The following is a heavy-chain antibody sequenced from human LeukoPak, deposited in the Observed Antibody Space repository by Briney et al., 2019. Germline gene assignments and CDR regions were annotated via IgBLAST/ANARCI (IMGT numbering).Heavy chain of an antibody. CDR2: ISSSSSYI. CDR3: ARDVMVAGGVPNYYGMDV. Sequence: GGSLRLSCAASGFTFSSYSMNWVRQAPGKGLEWVSSISSSSSYIYYADSVKGRFTISRDNAKNSLYLQMNSLRAEDTAVYYCARDVMVAGGVPNYYGMDVWGQGTTVTVSS. D-gene: IGHD4/OR15-4a*01. CDR1: GFTFSSYS. J-gene: IGHJ6*02. V-gene: IGHV3-21*01.